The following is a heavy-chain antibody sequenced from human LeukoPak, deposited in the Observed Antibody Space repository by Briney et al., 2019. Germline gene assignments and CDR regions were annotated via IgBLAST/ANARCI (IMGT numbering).Heavy chain of an antibody. Sequence: PSETLSLTCTVSGGSISSSSYYWGWIRQPPGKGLEWIGSIYYSGSTYYNPSLKSRVTISVDTSKNQFSLKQSSVTAADTAVYYCASHFAGGATNVYCFDYWGQGTLVTVSS. V-gene: IGHV4-39*01. J-gene: IGHJ4*02. D-gene: IGHD1-26*01. CDR3: ASHFAGGATNVYCFDY. CDR2: IYYSGST. CDR1: GGSISSSSYY.